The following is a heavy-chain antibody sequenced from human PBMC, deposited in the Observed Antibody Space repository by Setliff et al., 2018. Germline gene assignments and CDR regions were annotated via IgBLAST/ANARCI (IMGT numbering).Heavy chain of an antibody. D-gene: IGHD2-2*01. V-gene: IGHV1-69*05. Sequence: SVKVSCKSSGGTFSSYAISWVRQAPGQGLEWMGGIIPIFGTANYAQKFQGRVTITTDESTSTAYMELSSLRSEDTAVYYCAREDCSSTSCYVKWGQGTLVTVSS. CDR3: AREDCSSTSCYVK. J-gene: IGHJ4*02. CDR2: IIPIFGTA. CDR1: GGTFSSYA.